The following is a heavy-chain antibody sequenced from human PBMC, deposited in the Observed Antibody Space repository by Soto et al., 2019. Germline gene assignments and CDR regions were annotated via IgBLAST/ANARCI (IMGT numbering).Heavy chain of an antibody. J-gene: IGHJ4*02. Sequence: SETLSLTCTFSGCSISSGGYYLSWIRKHPGKGLEWIGYIYYSGSTYYNPSLKSRVTISVDTSKNQFSLKLSSVTAADTAVYYCARNMERYCSGGSCYSVGYWGQGTLVTVSS. V-gene: IGHV4-31*03. D-gene: IGHD2-15*01. CDR1: GCSISSGGYY. CDR2: IYYSGST. CDR3: ARNMERYCSGGSCYSVGY.